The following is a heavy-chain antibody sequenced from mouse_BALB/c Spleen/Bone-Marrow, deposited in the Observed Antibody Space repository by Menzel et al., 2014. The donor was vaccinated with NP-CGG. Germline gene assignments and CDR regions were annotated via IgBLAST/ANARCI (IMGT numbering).Heavy chain of an antibody. D-gene: IGHD2-1*01. CDR3: ARDGNYYAMDY. V-gene: IGHV5-4*02. Sequence: EVKVVESGGGLVKPGGSLKLSCAASGFTFSDYYMYWVRQTPKKRLEWVATISDGGSYTYYPDSVKGRFTISRDNAKNNLYLQMSSLKSEDTAMYYCARDGNYYAMDYWGQGTSVTVSS. J-gene: IGHJ4*01. CDR1: GFTFSDYY. CDR2: ISDGGSYT.